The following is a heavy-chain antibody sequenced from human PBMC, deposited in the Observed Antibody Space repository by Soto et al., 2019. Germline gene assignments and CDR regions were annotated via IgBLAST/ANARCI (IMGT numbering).Heavy chain of an antibody. J-gene: IGHJ5*02. CDR3: ARGSIVVISRDWLDP. CDR2: ISDGGSNK. Sequence: QVQLVESGGGVVQPGRSLRLSCTASGFTFSNYGMHWVRQAPGKGLEWVAVISDGGSNKDYADSVRGRFTTSRDNPKNTLYLQMTSLTAQDTAMYYCARGSIVVISRDWLDPWGQGTLVTVSS. D-gene: IGHD3-22*01. CDR1: GFTFSNYG. V-gene: IGHV3-30*03.